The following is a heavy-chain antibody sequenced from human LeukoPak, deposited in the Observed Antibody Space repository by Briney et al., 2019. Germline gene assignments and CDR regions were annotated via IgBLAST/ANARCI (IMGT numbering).Heavy chain of an antibody. CDR1: GGSFSGYY. V-gene: IGHV4-34*01. D-gene: IGHD6-13*01. Sequence: SETLSLTCAVYGGSFSGYYWSWIRQPPGKGLEWIGEINHSGSTNYNPSLKGRVTISVDTSKNQFSLKLSSVTAADTAVYYCARSNGSSWPFDYWGQGTLVTVSS. CDR3: ARSNGSSWPFDY. CDR2: INHSGST. J-gene: IGHJ4*02.